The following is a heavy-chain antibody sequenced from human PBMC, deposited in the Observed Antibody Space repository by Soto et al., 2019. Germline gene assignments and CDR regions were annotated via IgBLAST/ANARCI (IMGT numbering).Heavy chain of an antibody. J-gene: IGHJ4*02. CDR3: AKSNYPYYFDY. V-gene: IGHV3-30*18. CDR2: ISYDGSNK. D-gene: IGHD4-4*01. CDR1: GVTFISNG. Sequence: SLRRTCVSSGVTFISNGMHWVRQAPGKGLEWVAVISYDGSNKYYADSVKGRFTISRDNSKNTLYLQMNSLRAEDTAVYYCAKSNYPYYFDYWGQGTLVTVSS.